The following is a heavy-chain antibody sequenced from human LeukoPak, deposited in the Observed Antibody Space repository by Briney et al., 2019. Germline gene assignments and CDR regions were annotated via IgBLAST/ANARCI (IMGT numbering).Heavy chain of an antibody. V-gene: IGHV3-33*01. CDR3: ARETRGLWFDY. CDR2: IWYDGSNK. J-gene: IGHJ4*02. CDR1: GFTFSSYG. Sequence: GGSLRLSCAASGFTFSSYGMHWVRQAPGKGLEWVAVIWYDGSNKHYADSVKGRFTISRDNSKNTLYLQMNSLRAEDTAVYYCARETRGLWFDYWGQGTLVTVSS. D-gene: IGHD1-7*01.